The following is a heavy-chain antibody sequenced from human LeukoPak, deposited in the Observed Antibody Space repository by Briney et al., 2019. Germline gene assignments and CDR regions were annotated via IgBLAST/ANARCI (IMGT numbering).Heavy chain of an antibody. J-gene: IGHJ3*02. V-gene: IGHV4-34*01. CDR3: VRYGSGAKGDAFDI. Sequence: SETLSLTCAVYGGSFSGYYWSWIRQPPGKGLEWIGEINHSGSTNYNPSLKSRVTISVDTSKNQFSLKLSSVTAADTAVYYCVRYGSGAKGDAFDIWGQGTMVTVSS. D-gene: IGHD6-19*01. CDR1: GGSFSGYY. CDR2: INHSGST.